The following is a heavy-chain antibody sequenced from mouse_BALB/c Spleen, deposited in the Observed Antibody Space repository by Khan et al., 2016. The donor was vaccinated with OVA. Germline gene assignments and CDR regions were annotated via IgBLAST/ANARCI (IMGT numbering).Heavy chain of an antibody. CDR3: ARVGYAGTMDY. CDR2: INIYTGEP. D-gene: IGHD2-14*01. CDR1: GYTFTNNG. V-gene: IGHV9-3-1*01. J-gene: IGHJ4*01. Sequence: QIQLVQSGPELKKPGETVKISCKASGYTFTNNGMNWVKQNPGKGLKWMGWINIYTGEPTYVDDFKGRFAFSLETSATTAYLQINNLKNEDTATYFCARVGYAGTMDYWGQGTSVTVSS.